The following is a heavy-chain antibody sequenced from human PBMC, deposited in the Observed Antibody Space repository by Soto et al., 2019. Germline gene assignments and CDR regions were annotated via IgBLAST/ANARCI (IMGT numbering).Heavy chain of an antibody. CDR1: GYTFTSYD. J-gene: IGHJ6*02. CDR3: XXXPMVVLFFDYYYGMDV. D-gene: IGHD2-15*01. CDR2: MNPNSGNT. Sequence: QVQLVQSGAEVKKPGASVKVSCKASGYTFTSYDINWVRQATGQGLEWMGWMNPNSGNTGYAQKFQGRVTMTRNTSIRTAYMELSSLRSEDTAVYXXXXXPMVVLFFDYYYGMDVWGQGTT. V-gene: IGHV1-8*01.